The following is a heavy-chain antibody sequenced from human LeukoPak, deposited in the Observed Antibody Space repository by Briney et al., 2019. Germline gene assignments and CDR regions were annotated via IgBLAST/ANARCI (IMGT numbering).Heavy chain of an antibody. V-gene: IGHV3-53*01. CDR2: IYSGGST. CDR3: HSYGSGSYLPFDY. Sequence: GGSLRLSCAASGFTFSSNYMSWVRQAPGKGLEWVSVIYSGGSTYYADSVKGRFTISRDNSKNTLYLQMNSPRAEDTAVYYCHSYGSGSYLPFDYWGQGTLVTVSS. J-gene: IGHJ4*02. CDR1: GFTFSSNY. D-gene: IGHD3-10*01.